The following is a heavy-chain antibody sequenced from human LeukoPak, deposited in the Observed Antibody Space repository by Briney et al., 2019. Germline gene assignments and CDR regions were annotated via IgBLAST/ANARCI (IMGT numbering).Heavy chain of an antibody. Sequence: SETLSLTCTVSGGSISSSSYYWGWIRQPPGKGLEWIGSIYYSGSTYYNPSLKCRVTISVDTSKNQFSPKLSSVTAADTAVYYCARPSAYWGQGTLVTVSS. V-gene: IGHV4-39*01. CDR2: IYYSGST. CDR1: GGSISSSSYY. J-gene: IGHJ4*02. CDR3: ARPSAY.